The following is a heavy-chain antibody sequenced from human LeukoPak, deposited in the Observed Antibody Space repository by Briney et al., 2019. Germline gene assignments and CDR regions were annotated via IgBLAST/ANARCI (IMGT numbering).Heavy chain of an antibody. CDR3: ARGGSGTGFDH. Sequence: GGSLRLSCAASGFTFRSYTMHWVRQALGKGLEWVAVIWYDGSNKYYADSVKGRFTISRDDSKNTLYLQMNSLGAEDTAVYYCARGGSGTGFDHWGQGTLVTVSS. D-gene: IGHD2-8*02. CDR1: GFTFRSYT. V-gene: IGHV3-33*08. CDR2: IWYDGSNK. J-gene: IGHJ4*02.